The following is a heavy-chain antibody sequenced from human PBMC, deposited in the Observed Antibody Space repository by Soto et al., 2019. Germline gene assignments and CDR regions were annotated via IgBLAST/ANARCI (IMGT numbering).Heavy chain of an antibody. CDR3: ARDLGATKEIYYYYGMDV. Sequence: GGSLRLSCAASGFTFSSYGMHWVRQAPGKGLEWVAVIWYDGSNKYYADSVKGRFTISRDNSKNTLYLQMNSLRAEDTAVYYCARDLGATKEIYYYYGMDVWGQGTTVTVSS. V-gene: IGHV3-33*01. CDR2: IWYDGSNK. CDR1: GFTFSSYG. D-gene: IGHD5-12*01. J-gene: IGHJ6*02.